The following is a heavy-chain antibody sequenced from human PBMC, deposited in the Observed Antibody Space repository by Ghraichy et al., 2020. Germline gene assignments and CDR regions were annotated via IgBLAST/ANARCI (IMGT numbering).Heavy chain of an antibody. J-gene: IGHJ4*02. CDR3: ARVAYYDILTGYYTHYFDY. V-gene: IGHV4-61*02. CDR2: IYTSGST. CDR1: GGSISSGSYY. D-gene: IGHD3-9*01. Sequence: SETLSLTCTVSGGSISSGSYYWSWIRQPAGKGLEWIGRIYTSGSTNYNPSLKSRVTISVDTSKNQFSLKLSSVTAADTAVYYCARVAYYDILTGYYTHYFDYWGQGTLVTVSS.